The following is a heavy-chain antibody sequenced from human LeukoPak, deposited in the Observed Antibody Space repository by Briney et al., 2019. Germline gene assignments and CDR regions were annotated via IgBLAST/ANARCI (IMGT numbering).Heavy chain of an antibody. V-gene: IGHV3-21*01. CDR3: ARDLTGGEYFDS. CDR2: ISPSSSYI. CDR1: GFTLSSYK. Sequence: TGGSLRPSCAASGFTLSSYKMTWVRQAPGKGLEWVASISPSSSYIYYGDSLKGRVTVSRDNAKNSLFLQMSSLRAEDTAIYYCARDLTGGEYFDSWGQGTLVSVSS. D-gene: IGHD3-16*01. J-gene: IGHJ4*02.